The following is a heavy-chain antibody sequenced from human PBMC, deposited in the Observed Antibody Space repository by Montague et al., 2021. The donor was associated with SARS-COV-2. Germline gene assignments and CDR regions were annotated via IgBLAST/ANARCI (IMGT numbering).Heavy chain of an antibody. CDR3: ARRGRKLLPVATTIGGFDI. CDR2: IYDSGST. CDR1: GGSISSSNYY. Sequence: SETLSLTCTVSGGSISSSNYYWDWIRQPPGKGLEWIGSIYDSGSTYYNPSLKSRITISVDTSKNHFSLRLSSVTAADTAVYYCARRGRKLLPVATTIGGFDIWAQGTMFTSSS. V-gene: IGHV4-39*02. J-gene: IGHJ3*02. D-gene: IGHD5-12*01.